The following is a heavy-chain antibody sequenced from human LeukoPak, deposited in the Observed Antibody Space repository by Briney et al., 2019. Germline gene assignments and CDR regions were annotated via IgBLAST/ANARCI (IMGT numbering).Heavy chain of an antibody. V-gene: IGHV3-23*01. CDR1: GFTFSTYA. J-gene: IGHJ4*02. CDR3: ARGLPPAVADPPLDY. CDR2: ISGSGGST. Sequence: GGSLRLSCAASGFTFSTYAMSWVRQAPGKGLEWVSAISGSGGSTYYADSVKGRFTISRDNSKNTLYLQMNSLRAEDTAVYYCARGLPPAVADPPLDYWGQGTLVTVSS. D-gene: IGHD6-19*01.